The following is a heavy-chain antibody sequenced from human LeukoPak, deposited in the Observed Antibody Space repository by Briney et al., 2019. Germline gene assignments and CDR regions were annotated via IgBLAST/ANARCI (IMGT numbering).Heavy chain of an antibody. V-gene: IGHV1-46*01. J-gene: IGHJ6*02. CDR1: GYTFTSYY. D-gene: IGHD6-13*01. Sequence: ASVKVSCKASGYTFTSYYMHWVRQAPGQGLEWMGIINPSGGSTSYAQKFQGRVTITRDTSASTAYMELSSLRSEDTAVYYCARCSIAADYYYGMDVWGQGTTVTVSS. CDR3: ARCSIAADYYYGMDV. CDR2: INPSGGST.